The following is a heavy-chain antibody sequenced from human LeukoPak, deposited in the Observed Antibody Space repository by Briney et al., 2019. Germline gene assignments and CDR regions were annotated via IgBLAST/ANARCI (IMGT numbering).Heavy chain of an antibody. CDR3: AKSPVSSCRGSFCYPFDY. CDR1: GFTFSSYG. Sequence: GGTLRLSCAASGFTFSSYGMSWVRQIPGKGLEWVSAISGSDDGTYYADSVKGRFTISRDNSRNTLYLQMNTLRAEDTAVYFCAKSPVSSCRGSFCYPFDYWGQGNLVTVSS. J-gene: IGHJ4*02. CDR2: ISGSDDGT. V-gene: IGHV3-23*01. D-gene: IGHD2-15*01.